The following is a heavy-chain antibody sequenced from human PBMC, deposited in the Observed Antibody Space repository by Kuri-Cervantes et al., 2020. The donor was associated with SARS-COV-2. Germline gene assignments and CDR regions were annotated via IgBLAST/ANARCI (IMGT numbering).Heavy chain of an antibody. CDR3: AKTEGAGSWNYFDA. CDR1: GFTFSSYA. V-gene: IGHV3-23*03. J-gene: IGHJ4*02. D-gene: IGHD6-13*01. CDR2: IYSGHYTT. Sequence: GESLKISCAASGFTFSSYAMTWVRQAPGKGLEWVSVIYSGHYTTYYADSVKGRFTISRDNSKNTLYLQMNSLRAEDMAVYYCAKTEGAGSWNYFDAWGQGTLVTVSS.